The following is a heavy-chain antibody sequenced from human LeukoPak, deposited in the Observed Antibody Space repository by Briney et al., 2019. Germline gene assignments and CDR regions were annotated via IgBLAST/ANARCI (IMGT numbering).Heavy chain of an antibody. V-gene: IGHV1-2*02. CDR3: ARDEGGQLVPPFFDH. Sequence: ASVKVSCKASGYTFTGYYMHWVRQAPGQGLEWMGWINPNSGGTNYAQKFQGRVTMTRDTSISTAYMELSRLRSDDTAVYYCARDEGGQLVPPFFDHWGQGTLVTVSS. CDR1: GYTFTGYY. CDR2: INPNSGGT. D-gene: IGHD6-13*01. J-gene: IGHJ4*02.